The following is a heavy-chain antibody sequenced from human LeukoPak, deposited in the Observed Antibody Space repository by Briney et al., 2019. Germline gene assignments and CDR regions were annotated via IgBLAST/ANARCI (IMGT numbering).Heavy chain of an antibody. V-gene: IGHV4-31*03. CDR3: ARGPGYCSGGSCPRGAFDI. CDR1: GGSISSGGYY. J-gene: IGHJ3*02. D-gene: IGHD2-15*01. CDR2: IYYSGST. Sequence: PSETLSLTCTVSGGSISSGGYYWSWIRQHPGKGLEWIGYIYYSGSTYYNPSLKSRVTISVDTSKNQFSLKLSSVTAADTAVYYCARGPGYCSGGSCPRGAFDIWGQGTMVTVSS.